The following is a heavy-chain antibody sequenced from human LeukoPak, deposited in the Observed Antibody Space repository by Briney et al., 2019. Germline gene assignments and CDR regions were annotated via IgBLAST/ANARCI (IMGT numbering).Heavy chain of an antibody. Sequence: GGSLRLSCVASGFTFKNSWMHWVRQVPGKGLEWVSYISSSSSYTNYADSVKGRFTISRDNAKNSLYLQMNSLRAEDTAVYYCASGYYGSGSYYPFDYWGQGTLVTVSS. CDR2: ISSSSSYT. D-gene: IGHD3-10*01. CDR1: GFTFKNSW. J-gene: IGHJ4*02. V-gene: IGHV3-11*06. CDR3: ASGYYGSGSYYPFDY.